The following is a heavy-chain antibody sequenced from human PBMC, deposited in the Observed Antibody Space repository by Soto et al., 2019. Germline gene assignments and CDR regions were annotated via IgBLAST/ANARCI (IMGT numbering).Heavy chain of an antibody. CDR1: GFTFSSYG. Sequence: GGSLRLSCAASGFTFSSYGMHWVRQAPGKGLEWVAVISYDGSNKYYADSVKGRFTISRDNSKNTLYLQMNSLRAEDTAVYYCARARFPNWFDPWGQGTLVTVSS. CDR2: ISYDGSNK. J-gene: IGHJ5*02. CDR3: ARARFPNWFDP. D-gene: IGHD2-21*01. V-gene: IGHV3-30*03.